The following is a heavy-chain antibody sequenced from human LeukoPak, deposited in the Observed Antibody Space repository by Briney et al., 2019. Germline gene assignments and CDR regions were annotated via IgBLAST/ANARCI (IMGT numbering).Heavy chain of an antibody. D-gene: IGHD2-15*01. CDR3: ARVFLQGWRELLPSYFDY. CDR2: IYYSGST. Sequence: SETLSLTCTVSGGSISSSSYYWGWIRQPPGKGLEWIGSIYYSGSTYYNPSLKSRVTISVDTSKNQFSLKLSSVTAADTAVYYCARVFLQGWRELLPSYFDYWGQGTLVTVSS. V-gene: IGHV4-39*07. CDR1: GGSISSSSYY. J-gene: IGHJ4*02.